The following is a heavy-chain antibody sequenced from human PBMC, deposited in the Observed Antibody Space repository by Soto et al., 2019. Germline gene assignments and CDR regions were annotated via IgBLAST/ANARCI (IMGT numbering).Heavy chain of an antibody. J-gene: IGHJ3*02. CDR3: ARNIVVVPAAMFDAFDI. CDR2: IYYSGST. V-gene: IGHV4-31*03. CDR1: GGSISSGGYY. Sequence: QVQLQESGPGLVKPSQTLSLTCTVSGGSISSGGYYWSWIRQHPGKGLEWIGYIYYSGSTYYNPSLKSRVTISVDTSKNQFSLKLSSVTAADTAVYYCARNIVVVPAAMFDAFDIWGQGTMVTVSS. D-gene: IGHD2-2*01.